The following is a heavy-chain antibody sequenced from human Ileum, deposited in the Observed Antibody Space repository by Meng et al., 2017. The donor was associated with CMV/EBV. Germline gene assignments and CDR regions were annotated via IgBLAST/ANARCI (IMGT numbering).Heavy chain of an antibody. D-gene: IGHD3-10*01. CDR1: GGSISSYY. Sequence: SGGSISSYYWSWIRQPPGKGLEWIGYIYYSGSTNYNPSLKSRVTISVDTSKNQFSLKLSSVTAADTAVYYCAREADMVRGVNSFDLWGRGTLVTVSS. CDR2: IYYSGST. V-gene: IGHV4-59*01. J-gene: IGHJ2*01. CDR3: AREADMVRGVNSFDL.